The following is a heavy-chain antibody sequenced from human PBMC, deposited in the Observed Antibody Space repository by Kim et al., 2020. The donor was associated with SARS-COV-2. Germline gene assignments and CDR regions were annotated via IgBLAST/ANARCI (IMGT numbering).Heavy chain of an antibody. CDR2: INQDGSES. CDR3: ARSVLGYNY. CDR1: GFTFSHDW. D-gene: IGHD5-12*01. Sequence: GGSLRLSCAASGFTFSHDWMTWVRQAPGKGLEWVANINQDGSESYYVDSVKGRFTISRDNAKNSLYLQMNSLRVEDTAVYYCARSVLGYNYWGQGTLVSVSS. V-gene: IGHV3-7*01. J-gene: IGHJ4*02.